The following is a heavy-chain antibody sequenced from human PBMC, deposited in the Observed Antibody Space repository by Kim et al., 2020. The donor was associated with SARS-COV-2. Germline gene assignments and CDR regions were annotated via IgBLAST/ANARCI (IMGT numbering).Heavy chain of an antibody. CDR3: AFTYYYDSSGYYYNDAFDI. D-gene: IGHD3-22*01. J-gene: IGHJ3*02. Sequence: GGSLRLSCAASGFTFSSYAMSWVRQAPGKGLEWVSAISGSGGSTYYADSVMGRFTISRDNSKNTLYLQMNSLRAEDTAVYYCAFTYYYDSSGYYYNDAFDIWGQGTMVTVSS. V-gene: IGHV3-23*01. CDR2: ISGSGGST. CDR1: GFTFSSYA.